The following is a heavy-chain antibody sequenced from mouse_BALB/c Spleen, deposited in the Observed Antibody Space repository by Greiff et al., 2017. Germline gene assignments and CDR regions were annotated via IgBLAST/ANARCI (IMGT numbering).Heavy chain of an antibody. D-gene: IGHD3-1*01. CDR2: IDPANGNT. CDR3: ARGGGSPYAMDY. CDR1: GFNIKDTY. J-gene: IGHJ4*01. Sequence: VHVKQSGAELVKPGASVKLSCTASGFNIKDTYMHWVKQRPEQGLEWIGRIDPANGNTKYDPKFQGKATITADTSSNTAYLQLSSLTSEDTAVYYCARGGGSPYAMDYWGQGTSVTVSS. V-gene: IGHV14-3*02.